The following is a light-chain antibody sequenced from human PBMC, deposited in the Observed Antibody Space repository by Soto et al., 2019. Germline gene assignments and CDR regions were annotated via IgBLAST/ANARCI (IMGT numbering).Light chain of an antibody. Sequence: QSVLTQPASVSDSPGQSITISCTGTSSDIGGNDYVSWYRQYPGEAPKLIIYDVANRPSGVSNRFSGSKSGNTASLIISGLQAEDEADYYCVSFKTSRSYVFGTGTKVTVL. CDR3: VSFKTSRSYV. CDR2: DVA. V-gene: IGLV2-14*03. CDR1: SSDIGGNDY. J-gene: IGLJ1*01.